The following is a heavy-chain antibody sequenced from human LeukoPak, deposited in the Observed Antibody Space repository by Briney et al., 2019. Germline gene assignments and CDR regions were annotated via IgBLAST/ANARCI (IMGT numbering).Heavy chain of an antibody. J-gene: IGHJ4*02. CDR2: IRYDGSDK. CDR1: GFTFSGYG. Sequence: GGSLRLSCAASGFTFSGYGMHWVRQAPGKGLEWVSFIRYDGSDKYYADSVKGRFTISRDNAKNSLYLQMSSLRAEDTAVYYCARDLAYWGQGTLVTVSS. CDR3: ARDLAY. V-gene: IGHV3-30*02.